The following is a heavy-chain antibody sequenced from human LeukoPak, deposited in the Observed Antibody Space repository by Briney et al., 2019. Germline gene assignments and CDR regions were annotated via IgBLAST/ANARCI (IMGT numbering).Heavy chain of an antibody. D-gene: IGHD3-22*01. J-gene: IGHJ4*02. CDR3: AIHPGGGYYDSSGYSLGFF. Sequence: ASVKVSCKASGYTFTTYAMHWVRQAPGQRLEWMGWINTDNGDTKYSQEFQGRVTITRDTSASTAYMELSSLRSEDMAVYYCAIHPGGGYYDSSGYSLGFFWGQGTLVTVSS. CDR1: GYTFTTYA. CDR2: INTDNGDT. V-gene: IGHV1-3*03.